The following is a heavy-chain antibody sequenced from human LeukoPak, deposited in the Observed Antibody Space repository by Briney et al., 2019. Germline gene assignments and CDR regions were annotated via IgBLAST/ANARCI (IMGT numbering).Heavy chain of an antibody. CDR2: IRSKAYGGTT. CDR1: GFTFGDYA. CDR3: TRDRPYDSSGHPAFDI. J-gene: IGHJ3*02. V-gene: IGHV3-49*04. Sequence: GGSLRLSCTASGFTFGDYAMSWVRQAPGKGVEWVGCIRSKAYGGTTEYAASVKGRFTISRDDSKSIAYLQMNSLKTEDTAVYYCTRDRPYDSSGHPAFDIWGQGTIVTVSS. D-gene: IGHD3-22*01.